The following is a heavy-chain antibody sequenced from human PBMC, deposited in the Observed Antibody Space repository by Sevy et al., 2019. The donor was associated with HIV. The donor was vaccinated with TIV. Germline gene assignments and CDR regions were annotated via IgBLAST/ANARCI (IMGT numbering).Heavy chain of an antibody. J-gene: IGHJ3*01. D-gene: IGHD6-6*01. V-gene: IGHV3-30*18. CDR2: ILYDGSNE. CDR1: GFTFSSYG. CDR3: AKHHSTSISALDV. Sequence: GGSLRLSCVASGFTFSSYGMFWVRQTPGKGLEWVAFILYDGSNEYYADSVKGRFTISRDNSKNLLYLQMHSLRPDDTALYYCAKHHSTSISALDVWGQGTMVTVSS.